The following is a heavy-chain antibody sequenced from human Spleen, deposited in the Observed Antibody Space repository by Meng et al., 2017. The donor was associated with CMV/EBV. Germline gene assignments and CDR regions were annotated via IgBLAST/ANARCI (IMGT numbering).Heavy chain of an antibody. CDR1: GHTFTSYD. D-gene: IGHD2-2*02. J-gene: IGHJ6*02. Sequence: ASVKVSCKASGHTFTSYDIHWVRQAPGQGLEWMGIINPSGGTTTYAQKFQGRVTMTTDTSTSTVYMELSSLRSEDTAVYYCARDRTGDCSSTSCYNYYYYYGMDVWGQGTTVTVSS. CDR3: ARDRTGDCSSTSCYNYYYYYGMDV. CDR2: INPSGGTT. V-gene: IGHV1-46*01.